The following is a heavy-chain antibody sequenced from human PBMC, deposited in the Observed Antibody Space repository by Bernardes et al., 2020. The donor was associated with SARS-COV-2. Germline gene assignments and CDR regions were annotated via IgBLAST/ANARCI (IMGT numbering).Heavy chain of an antibody. Sequence: SETLSLTRAVYGGSFSGYYWSWIRQPPGKGLEWIGEINHSGSTNYNPSLKSRVTISVDTSKNQFSLKLSSVTAADTAVYYCARGGKVVSGEQPWGQGTLVTVSS. J-gene: IGHJ5*02. CDR2: INHSGST. D-gene: IGHD2-15*01. CDR3: ARGGKVVSGEQP. V-gene: IGHV4-34*01. CDR1: GGSFSGYY.